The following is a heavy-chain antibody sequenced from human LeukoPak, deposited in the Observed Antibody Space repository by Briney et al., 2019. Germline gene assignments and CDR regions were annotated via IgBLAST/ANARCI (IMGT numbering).Heavy chain of an antibody. Sequence: GGSLRLSCAASGFIFSDYDMNWVRQAPGQGLEWVALFSSVGSYKYYADSVKGRFTISRDNAKNTLYLQMNSLRAEDTAVYYCASAYHYTSWSYPLDYWGQGTLVTVSS. CDR2: FSSVGSYK. CDR3: ASAYHYTSWSYPLDY. D-gene: IGHD3-10*01. J-gene: IGHJ4*02. V-gene: IGHV3-21*01. CDR1: GFIFSDYD.